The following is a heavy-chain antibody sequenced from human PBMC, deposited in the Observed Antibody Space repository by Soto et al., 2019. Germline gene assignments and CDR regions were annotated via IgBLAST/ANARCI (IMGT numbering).Heavy chain of an antibody. D-gene: IGHD5-12*01. CDR2: IKKDGSEE. V-gene: IGHV3-7*04. CDR3: AGAPGWLIEN. Sequence: EMQMGESGGGLVQPGGSLRLSCATSGFTFSTFWMFWVRQAPGKGLEWVATIKKDGSEERYVDSVKGRFTISRDNAKNSLHLQMNSLRVEDTAVYFCAGAPGWLIENWGQGTLVTVSS. J-gene: IGHJ4*02. CDR1: GFTFSTFW.